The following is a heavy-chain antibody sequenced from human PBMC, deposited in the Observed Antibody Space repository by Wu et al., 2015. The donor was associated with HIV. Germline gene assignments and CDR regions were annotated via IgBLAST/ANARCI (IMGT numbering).Heavy chain of an antibody. CDR1: GGTFSSYA. J-gene: IGHJ4*02. V-gene: IGHV1-69*05. CDR3: ARGANDYGDYQFDY. D-gene: IGHD4-17*01. CDR2: IIPLFATA. Sequence: QVQLVQSGAEVKKPASSVKVSCKASGGTFSSYAISWVRQAPGQGLEWMGGIIPLFATANYAQKFQGRVTITTDESTSTAYMELSSLKSDDTAVYYCARGANDYGDYQFDYWGQGTLVTVSS.